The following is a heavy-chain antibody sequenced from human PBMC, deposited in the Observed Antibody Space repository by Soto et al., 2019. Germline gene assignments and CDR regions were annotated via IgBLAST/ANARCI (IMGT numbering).Heavy chain of an antibody. D-gene: IGHD6-13*01. Sequence: ASVKVSCKASGGTFSSYAISWVRQAPGQGLEWMGGIIPIFGTANYAQKFQGRVTITADESTSTAYMELSSLRSEDTAVYYCARDSSSGPPTKFDYWGQGTLVTVSS. CDR2: IIPIFGTA. J-gene: IGHJ4*02. V-gene: IGHV1-69*13. CDR3: ARDSSSGPPTKFDY. CDR1: GGTFSSYA.